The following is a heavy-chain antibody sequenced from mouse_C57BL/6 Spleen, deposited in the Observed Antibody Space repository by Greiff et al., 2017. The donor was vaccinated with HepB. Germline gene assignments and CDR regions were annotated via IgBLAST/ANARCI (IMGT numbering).Heavy chain of an antibody. CDR1: GFSFTSYG. Sequence: QVQLKESGPGLVQPSQSLSITCTVSGFSFTSYGVHWVRQSPGKGLEWLGVIWSGGSTDYNAAFISRLSISKDNSKSQVFFKMNSLQADDTAIYYCARPSYYAMFAYWGQGTLVTVSA. CDR2: IWSGGST. CDR3: ARPSYYAMFAY. J-gene: IGHJ3*01. V-gene: IGHV2-2*01. D-gene: IGHD2-10*01.